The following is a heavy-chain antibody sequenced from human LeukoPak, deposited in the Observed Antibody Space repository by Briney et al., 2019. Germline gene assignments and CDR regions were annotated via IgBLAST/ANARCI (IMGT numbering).Heavy chain of an antibody. V-gene: IGHV3-49*04. Sequence: GGSLRLSCTASGFTFGDYGMSWVRQAPGKGLEWVGFIRRKVYGGTTEYAASVKGRFTISRDDSESIAYLQMNSLKTEDTAVYFCTREARGGGWYDYWDQGSLVTVSS. CDR2: IRRKVYGGTT. CDR3: TREARGGGWYDY. CDR1: GFTFGDYG. J-gene: IGHJ4*02. D-gene: IGHD6-19*01.